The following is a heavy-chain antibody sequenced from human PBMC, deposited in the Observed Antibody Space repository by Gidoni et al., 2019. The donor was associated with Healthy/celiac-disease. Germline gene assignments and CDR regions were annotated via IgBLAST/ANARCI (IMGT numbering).Heavy chain of an antibody. V-gene: IGHV5-51*01. Sequence: EVQLVQSGAEVQKPGASLKISCKGSGYSFTSYWIGWVRQMPGKGLEWMGIIYPGDSDTRYSPSFQGQVTISADKSISTAYLQWSSLKASDTAMYYCARRGFSVGATKLKSPFDYWGQGTLVTVSS. J-gene: IGHJ4*02. D-gene: IGHD1-26*01. CDR2: IYPGDSDT. CDR3: ARRGFSVGATKLKSPFDY. CDR1: GYSFTSYW.